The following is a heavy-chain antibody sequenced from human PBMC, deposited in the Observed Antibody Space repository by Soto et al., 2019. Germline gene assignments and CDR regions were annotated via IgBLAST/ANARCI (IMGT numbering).Heavy chain of an antibody. CDR3: ARVENPYDSSGYFYYYYGMDL. J-gene: IGHJ6*02. CDR1: GFTFSSYS. CDR2: ISSSSSYI. Sequence: EVQLVESGGGLVKPGGSLRLSCAASGFTFSSYSMNWVRQAPGKGLEWVSSISSSSSYIYYADSVKGRFTISRDNAKNSLYLQMNSLRAEDTAVYYCARVENPYDSSGYFYYYYGMDLWGQGTTVTVSS. V-gene: IGHV3-21*01. D-gene: IGHD3-22*01.